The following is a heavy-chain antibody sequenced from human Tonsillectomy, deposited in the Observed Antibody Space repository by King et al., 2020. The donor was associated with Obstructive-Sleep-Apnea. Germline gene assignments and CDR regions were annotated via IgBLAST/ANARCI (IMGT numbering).Heavy chain of an antibody. V-gene: IGHV3-73*02. CDR1: GFTFVGSA. CDR2: IRSKLNNYAT. D-gene: IGHD2-15*01. J-gene: IGHJ6*02. CDR3: DGGGGVETNAMDF. Sequence: VQLVESGGGLVQPGGSLKLSCAASGFTFVGSATHWVRQASGKGLEWVGRIRSKLNNYATAYAASVKGRFTISRDDSRNTAYLQMNSLKIDDTAVYYCDGGGGVETNAMDFWGQGTTVIVSS.